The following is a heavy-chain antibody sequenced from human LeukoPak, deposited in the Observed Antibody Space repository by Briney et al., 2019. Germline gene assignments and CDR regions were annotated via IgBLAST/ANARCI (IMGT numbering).Heavy chain of an antibody. J-gene: IGHJ2*01. Sequence: PGGSLRLSCAASGFTFSSYSMNWVRQAPGKGLEWVSYISNSSSTIYYADSVKGRFTISRDNAKNSLYLQMNSLRAEDTAVYYCASVAYCGGDCYPRYWYFDLWGRGTLVTVSS. CDR1: GFTFSSYS. CDR2: ISNSSSTI. D-gene: IGHD2-21*02. V-gene: IGHV3-48*01. CDR3: ASVAYCGGDCYPRYWYFDL.